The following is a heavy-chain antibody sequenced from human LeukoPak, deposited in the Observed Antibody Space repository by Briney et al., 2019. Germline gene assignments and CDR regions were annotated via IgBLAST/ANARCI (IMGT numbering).Heavy chain of an antibody. CDR3: ARSRRGYSYGLGLYYMDV. J-gene: IGHJ6*03. V-gene: IGHV1-69*05. CDR1: GGTFSSYA. CDR2: IIPIFGTA. Sequence: ASVKVSRKASGGTFSSYAISWVRQAPGQGLEWMGGIIPIFGTANYAQKFQGRVTITTDESTGTAYMELSSLRSEDTAVYYCARSRRGYSYGLGLYYMDVWGKGTTVTVSS. D-gene: IGHD5-18*01.